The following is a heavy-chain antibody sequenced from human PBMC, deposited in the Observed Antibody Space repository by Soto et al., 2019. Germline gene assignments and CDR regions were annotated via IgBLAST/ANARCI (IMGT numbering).Heavy chain of an antibody. Sequence: ASVKVSCKASGYTFTGYYMHWVRQAPGQGLEWMGWINPNSGGTNYAQKFQGRVTMTRDTSISTAYMELSRLRSDDTAVYYCAASFGVVTLYYFDYWGQGTLVTVSS. CDR3: AASFGVVTLYYFDY. D-gene: IGHD3-3*01. V-gene: IGHV1-2*02. J-gene: IGHJ4*02. CDR2: INPNSGGT. CDR1: GYTFTGYY.